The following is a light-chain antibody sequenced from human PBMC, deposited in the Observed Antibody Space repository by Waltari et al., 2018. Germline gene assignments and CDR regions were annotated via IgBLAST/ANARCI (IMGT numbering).Light chain of an antibody. CDR3: QQYGSSPAYT. CDR1: QSVSSSY. J-gene: IGKJ2*01. V-gene: IGKV3-20*01. CDR2: GAS. Sequence: VFTQSPGTLSLSPGEIATLSCRASQSVSSSYLAWYQQKPGQAPRLLIYGASSRATGIPDRFSGSGSGTDFTLTISRLEPEDFAVYYCQQYGSSPAYTFGQGTKLEIK.